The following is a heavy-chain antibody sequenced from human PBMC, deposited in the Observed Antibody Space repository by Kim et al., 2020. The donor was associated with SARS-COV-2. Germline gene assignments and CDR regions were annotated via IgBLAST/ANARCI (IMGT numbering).Heavy chain of an antibody. CDR2: ISWNSGSI. CDR3: AKDWGPYYYDSSGDTVGYFDY. D-gene: IGHD3-22*01. J-gene: IGHJ4*02. V-gene: IGHV3-9*01. CDR1: GFTFDDYA. Sequence: GGSLRLSCAASGFTFDDYAMHWVRQAPGKGLEWVSGISWNSGSIGYADSVKGRFTISRDNAKNSLYLQMNSLRAEDTALYYCAKDWGPYYYDSSGDTVGYFDYWGQGTLVTVSS.